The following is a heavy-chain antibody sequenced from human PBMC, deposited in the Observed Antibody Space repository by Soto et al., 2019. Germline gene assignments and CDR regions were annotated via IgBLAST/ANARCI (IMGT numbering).Heavy chain of an antibody. D-gene: IGHD3-3*01. V-gene: IGHV4-30-4*01. CDR3: ARVSTIFGVVNGYFDY. J-gene: IGHJ4*02. CDR1: GGSISSGDYY. Sequence: SETLSLTCTVSGGSISSGDYYWSWIRQPPGKGLEWIGYIYYSGSTYYNPSLKSRVTISVDTSKNQFSLKLSSVTAADTAVYYCARVSTIFGVVNGYFDYWGQGTLVTVSS. CDR2: IYYSGST.